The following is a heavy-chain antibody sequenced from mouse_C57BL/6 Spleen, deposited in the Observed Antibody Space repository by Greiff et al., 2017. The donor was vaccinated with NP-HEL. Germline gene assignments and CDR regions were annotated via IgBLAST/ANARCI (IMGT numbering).Heavy chain of an antibody. J-gene: IGHJ3*01. CDR3: AGGLRGFAY. Sequence: QVQLKQPGAELVKPGASVKLSCKASGYTFTSYWMHWVKQRPGQGLEWIGMIHPNSGSTNYNEKFKSKATLTVDKSSSTAYMQLSSLTSEDSAVYYCAGGLRGFAYWGQGTLVTVSA. CDR2: IHPNSGST. D-gene: IGHD2-4*01. CDR1: GYTFTSYW. V-gene: IGHV1-64*01.